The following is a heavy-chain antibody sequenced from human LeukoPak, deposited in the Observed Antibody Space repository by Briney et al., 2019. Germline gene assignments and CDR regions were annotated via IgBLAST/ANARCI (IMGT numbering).Heavy chain of an antibody. J-gene: IGHJ4*02. CDR2: VSYNARDK. CDR3: ASRSAFDY. CDR1: GFIFSRYV. V-gene: IGHV3-30*04. Sequence: PGGSLRLSCAGSGFIFSRYVLHWVRQTPGKGLEWVATVSYNARDKYYVDSVKGRFTISRDNSKNTLYLQMNSLRAEDTAMYYCASRSAFDYWGQGTLVTVSS.